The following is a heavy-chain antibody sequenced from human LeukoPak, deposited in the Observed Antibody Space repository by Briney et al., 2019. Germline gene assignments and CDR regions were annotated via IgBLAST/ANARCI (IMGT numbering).Heavy chain of an antibody. CDR2: ICYSGST. D-gene: IGHD6-13*01. CDR1: GGSVSSGSYH. CDR3: ARDVWSTAAEDY. V-gene: IGHV4-61*01. Sequence: SETLSLTCTVSGGSVSSGSYHWSWIRQPPGKGLEWIGYICYSGSTNYNPSLKSRVTISVDTSKNQFSLKLSSVTAADTAVYYCARDVWSTAAEDYWGQGTLVTVSS. J-gene: IGHJ4*02.